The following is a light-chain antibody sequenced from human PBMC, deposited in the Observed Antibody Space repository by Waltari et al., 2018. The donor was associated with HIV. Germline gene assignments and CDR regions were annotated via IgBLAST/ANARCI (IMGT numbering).Light chain of an antibody. V-gene: IGLV3-21*02. CDR2: DAS. Sequence: SYVLTQPPSVSVPPGQTARIPCGGDHIGAKTVNWFQHNPGQAPVLVLYDASGRPSGIPERFSGSNSGNAATLTISRVEAGDEADYYCQVWDSETDHVIFGGGTKLTVL. J-gene: IGLJ2*01. CDR1: HIGAKT. CDR3: QVWDSETDHVI.